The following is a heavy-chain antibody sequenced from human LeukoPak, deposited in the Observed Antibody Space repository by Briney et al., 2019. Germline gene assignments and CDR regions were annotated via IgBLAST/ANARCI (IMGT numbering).Heavy chain of an antibody. J-gene: IGHJ6*03. V-gene: IGHV4-34*01. CDR1: GGSFSGYY. Sequence: PSETLSLTCAVYGGSFSGYYWSWIRQPPGKGLEWIGEINHSGSTNYNPSLKSRVTISVDTSKNHFSLKLSSVTAADTAVYYCARGGGYYYMDVWGKGTTVTVSS. CDR3: ARGGGYYYMDV. CDR2: INHSGST.